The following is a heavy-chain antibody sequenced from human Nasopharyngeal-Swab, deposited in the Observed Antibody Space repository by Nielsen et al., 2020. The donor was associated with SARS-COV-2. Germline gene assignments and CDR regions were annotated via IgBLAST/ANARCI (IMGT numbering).Heavy chain of an antibody. D-gene: IGHD1-26*01. V-gene: IGHV4-39*01. CDR1: GGSISSSSYY. Sequence: SETLSLTCAVYGGSISSSSYYWGWIRQPPGKGLEWIGSIYYSGSTYYNPSLKGRVTISVDTSKNQFSLKLSSVTAADTAVYYCARFPTGSYYHRRGGFDYWGQGTLVTVSS. J-gene: IGHJ4*02. CDR2: IYYSGST. CDR3: ARFPTGSYYHRRGGFDY.